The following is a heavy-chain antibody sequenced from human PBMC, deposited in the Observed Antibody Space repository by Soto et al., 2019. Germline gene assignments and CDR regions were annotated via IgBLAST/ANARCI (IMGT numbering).Heavy chain of an antibody. CDR3: ARETLADILTGYPGHFDY. CDR1: GYTFTSYA. J-gene: IGHJ4*02. D-gene: IGHD3-9*01. CDR2: INTNTGNP. Sequence: ASVKVSCKASGYTFTSYAMNWERQAPGQGLEWMGWINTNTGNPTYAQGFTGRFVFSLDTSVSTAYLQICSLKAEDTAVYYCARETLADILTGYPGHFDYWGQG. V-gene: IGHV7-4-1*01.